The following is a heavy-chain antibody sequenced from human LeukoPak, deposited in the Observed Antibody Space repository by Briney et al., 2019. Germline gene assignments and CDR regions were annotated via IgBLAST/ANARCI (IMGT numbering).Heavy chain of an antibody. V-gene: IGHV4-39*01. Sequence: SETLSLICTVSGGSISSSSYYWGWTRQPPGKGLEWIGSIYYSGSTYYNPSLQSRVTISVDTSKNQFSLKLSSVTAADTAVYYCGRHGFYSSSPPRGAFDIWGQGTMVTVSS. CDR2: IYYSGST. J-gene: IGHJ3*02. CDR1: GGSISSSSYY. D-gene: IGHD6-6*01. CDR3: GRHGFYSSSPPRGAFDI.